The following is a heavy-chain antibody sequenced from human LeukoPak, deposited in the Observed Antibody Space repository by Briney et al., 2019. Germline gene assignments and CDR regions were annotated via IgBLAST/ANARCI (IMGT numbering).Heavy chain of an antibody. D-gene: IGHD4-17*01. V-gene: IGHV4-61*02. CDR2: IYTTGRT. CDR1: GGSINSGSFF. CDR3: ARCGTTVTYYGQNDAFDI. J-gene: IGHJ3*02. Sequence: SQTLSLTCTVSGGSINSGSFFWTWIRQPAGQPAGKGLEWIGRIYTTGRTTYNPSLESRVTVSADMSKNQFSLQLTSVTAADTAVYYCARCGTTVTYYGQNDAFDIWGQGTMVTVSS.